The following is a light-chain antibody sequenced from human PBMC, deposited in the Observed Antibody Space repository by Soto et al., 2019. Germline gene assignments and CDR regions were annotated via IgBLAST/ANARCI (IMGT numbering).Light chain of an antibody. CDR1: QSLSKNY. CDR2: DAS. V-gene: IGKV3-20*01. CDR3: QQCVTAPLT. Sequence: EIVLTQSPGTLSLSAGERATLSCRASQSLSKNYLAWYQQKPRQAPRLLIHDASNRATGIPDRFSGSGSGTDFTLTISSLEPEDSAVYYCQQCVTAPLTFGPGTKVYI. J-gene: IGKJ1*01.